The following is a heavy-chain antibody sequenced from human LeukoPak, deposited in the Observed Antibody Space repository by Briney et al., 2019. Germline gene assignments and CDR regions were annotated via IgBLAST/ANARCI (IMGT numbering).Heavy chain of an antibody. CDR2: ISGNGGST. D-gene: IGHD3-22*01. CDR1: GYTISSYA. Sequence: GGSLRLSCAASGYTISSYAVSWVRQAPGTGMEWVSAISGNGGSTYYADSVKGRFTITRDNSKNTLYLQMNSLRAEDTAVYYCATSIYRRGGYYDSSGYYPHYYFDYWGQGTLVTVSS. CDR3: ATSIYRRGGYYDSSGYYPHYYFDY. V-gene: IGHV3-23*01. J-gene: IGHJ4*02.